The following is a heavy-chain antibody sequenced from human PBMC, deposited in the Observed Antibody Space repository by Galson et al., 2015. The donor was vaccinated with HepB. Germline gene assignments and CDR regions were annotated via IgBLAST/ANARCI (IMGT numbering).Heavy chain of an antibody. CDR1: GFTFSNYG. J-gene: IGHJ4*02. V-gene: IGHV3-30*03. D-gene: IGHD6-13*01. CDR2: ISYDGSKK. CDR3: ATTYRAAADY. Sequence: SLRLSCAASGFTFSNYGMHWVRQAPGKGLEWVAVISYDGSKKNYADSVKGRFTISRDNSKNTLYLQMSSLRTEDTAVYYCATTYRAAADYWGQGTLVTVSS.